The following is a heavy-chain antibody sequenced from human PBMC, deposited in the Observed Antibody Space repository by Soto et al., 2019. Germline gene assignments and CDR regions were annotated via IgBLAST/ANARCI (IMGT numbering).Heavy chain of an antibody. V-gene: IGHV3-23*01. CDR2: ISGSGGST. J-gene: IGHJ4*02. Sequence: GGSLRLSCAASGFTFSSYAMSWVRQAPGKGLEWVSAISGSGGSTYYADSVKGRFTISRDNSKNTLYLQMNSLRAEDTAVYYCVKVFRVTNYFDYWGQGTLVTGSS. CDR3: VKVFRVTNYFDY. D-gene: IGHD2-8*01. CDR1: GFTFSSYA.